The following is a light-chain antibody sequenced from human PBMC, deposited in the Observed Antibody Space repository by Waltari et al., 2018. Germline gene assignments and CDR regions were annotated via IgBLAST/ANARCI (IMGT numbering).Light chain of an antibody. Sequence: QSVLTQPPSASGTPGQRVPISCSGGSSNIEPNVVAWYRQLPGTAPRLLIYFDSQRPSEIPDRFSGSKSGTSATLAISGLQSEDEATYYCASWDVGLNGVLFGGGTKLTVL. CDR1: SSNIEPNV. CDR2: FDS. CDR3: ASWDVGLNGVL. V-gene: IGLV1-44*01. J-gene: IGLJ3*02.